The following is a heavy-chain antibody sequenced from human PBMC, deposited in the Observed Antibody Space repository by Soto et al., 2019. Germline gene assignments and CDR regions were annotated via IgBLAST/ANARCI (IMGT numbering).Heavy chain of an antibody. J-gene: IGHJ3*02. CDR2: IVIAGGGT. CDR1: GITFTNSA. CDR3: AAELYSGGRCCSFDI. D-gene: IGHD2-15*01. V-gene: IGHV1-58*01. Sequence: PSVTVSCKASGITFTNSAVQWVRQARGQRLEWIGWIVIAGGGTKYAQNLQGRLTITRDISTSTAYMELSSLRSEDTAIYYCAAELYSGGRCCSFDIWGQGTMVTVSS.